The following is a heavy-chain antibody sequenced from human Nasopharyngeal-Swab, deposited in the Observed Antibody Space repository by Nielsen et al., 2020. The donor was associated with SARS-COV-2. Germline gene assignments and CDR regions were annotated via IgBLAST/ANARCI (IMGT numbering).Heavy chain of an antibody. CDR3: AREGIFGVVTGMDV. J-gene: IGHJ6*03. V-gene: IGHV3-33*01. D-gene: IGHD3-3*01. CDR1: GFTFSSYS. CDR2: IWYDGSNK. Sequence: GGSLRLSCAASGFTFSSYSMHWVRLAPGKGLELVAVIWYDGSNKNYADSVKGRFTISRDNSKNTLYLQMNSLRAEDTAVYYCAREGIFGVVTGMDVWGKGTTVTVSS.